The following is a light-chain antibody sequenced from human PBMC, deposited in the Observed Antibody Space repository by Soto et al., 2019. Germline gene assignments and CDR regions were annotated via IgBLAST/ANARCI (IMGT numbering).Light chain of an antibody. Sequence: DLQMTQSPSSLSASVGDRVTITCQASQDISNYLNWYQQKPGKDPKLLIYDASNLETGVPSRFSGSGSWTDFTCTISSLQPEDIATYYCQQYDNLLLTFGGGTKVEIK. CDR2: DAS. CDR1: QDISNY. V-gene: IGKV1-33*01. CDR3: QQYDNLLLT. J-gene: IGKJ4*01.